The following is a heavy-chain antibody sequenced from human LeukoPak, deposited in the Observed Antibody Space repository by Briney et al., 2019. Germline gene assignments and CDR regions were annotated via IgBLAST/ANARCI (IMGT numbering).Heavy chain of an antibody. J-gene: IGHJ6*02. Sequence: GGSLRLSCAASGFTFSSYAMHWVRQAPGKGLEWVAVISYDGSNKYYADSVRGRFTISRDNSKNTLYLQMNSLRAEDTAVYYCARGYGDYSAGYYYYYGMDVWGQGTTVTVSS. CDR3: ARGYGDYSAGYYYYYGMDV. CDR1: GFTFSSYA. V-gene: IGHV3-30-3*01. D-gene: IGHD4-17*01. CDR2: ISYDGSNK.